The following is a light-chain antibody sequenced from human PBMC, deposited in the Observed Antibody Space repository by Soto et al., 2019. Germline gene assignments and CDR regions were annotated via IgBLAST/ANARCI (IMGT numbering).Light chain of an antibody. CDR1: SSDIGGYNF. CDR3: CSDAGSYTLV. V-gene: IGLV2-11*01. J-gene: IGLJ2*01. CDR2: DVG. Sequence: QSALTQPRSVSGSPGQSVTISCTGTSSDIGGYNFVSWYQQHPGKAPKVMIYDVGKRPSGVPDRFSGSKSGNTASLTISGLQADDEGDYYCCSDAGSYTLVFGGGTKLTVL.